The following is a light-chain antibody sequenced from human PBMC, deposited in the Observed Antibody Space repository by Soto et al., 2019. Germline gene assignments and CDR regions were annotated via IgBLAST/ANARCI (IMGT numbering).Light chain of an antibody. Sequence: EIVLTQSPGTLSLSPGERATLSCRASQSVSSNYLAWYQQKSGQAPRLLSYGASSRATGIPDRFSGSGSGTDFTLTISSLQPEDFAVYYCQQYGGSPRTFGQGTKVEIK. V-gene: IGKV3-20*01. CDR3: QQYGGSPRT. CDR2: GAS. CDR1: QSVSSNY. J-gene: IGKJ1*01.